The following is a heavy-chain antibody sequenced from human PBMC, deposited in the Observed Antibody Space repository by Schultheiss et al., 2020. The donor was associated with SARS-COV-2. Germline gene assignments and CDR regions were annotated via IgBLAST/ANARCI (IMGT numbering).Heavy chain of an antibody. CDR1: SGSFSGYY. Sequence: SETLSLTCTVSSGSFSGYYWSWIRQPPGKGLEWIGEINHSGSTNYNTSLKSRVTISVDTSKNQFSLKLSSVTAADTAVYYCAVTLRADRSGSAEYFQHWGQGTLVTVSS. V-gene: IGHV4-34*01. CDR2: INHSGST. D-gene: IGHD2-15*01. CDR3: AVTLRADRSGSAEYFQH. J-gene: IGHJ1*01.